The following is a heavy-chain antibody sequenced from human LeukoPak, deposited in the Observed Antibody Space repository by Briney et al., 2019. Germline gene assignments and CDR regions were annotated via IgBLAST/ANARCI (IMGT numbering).Heavy chain of an antibody. CDR3: ASHGGL. CDR2: ISDGGGAT. V-gene: IGHV3-23*01. J-gene: IGHJ4*02. Sequence: EGSLRLSCAASGFAFSSYAMTWVRQAPGKGLEWVSGISDGGGATYYADSVKGRFTLSRDNSKSMLYLQMNSLRVEDTALYYCASHGGLWGQGTLVTVSS. CDR1: GFAFSSYA. D-gene: IGHD5-12*01.